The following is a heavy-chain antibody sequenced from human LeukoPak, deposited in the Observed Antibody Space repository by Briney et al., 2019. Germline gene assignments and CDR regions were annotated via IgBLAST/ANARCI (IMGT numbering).Heavy chain of an antibody. Sequence: GGSLRLSCAASGFTFSSYSMNWVRQAPGKGLEWVSYISSSSSTIYYADSVKGRFTIFRDNAKNSLYLQMNSLRAEDTAVYYCARGGIAPHWGQGTLVTVSS. V-gene: IGHV3-48*01. CDR3: ARGGIAPH. D-gene: IGHD6-13*01. CDR2: ISSSSSTI. J-gene: IGHJ4*02. CDR1: GFTFSSYS.